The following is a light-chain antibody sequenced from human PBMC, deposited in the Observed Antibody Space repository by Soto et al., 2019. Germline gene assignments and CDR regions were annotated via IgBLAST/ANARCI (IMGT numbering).Light chain of an antibody. CDR1: SSNIGNNY. J-gene: IGLJ1*01. CDR3: ETWDTSLSAGRV. V-gene: IGLV1-51*02. Sequence: QSVLTQPPSVSAAPGQTVTISCSGSSSNIGNNYVSWYQQLPGAAPKLLIYETNRRPAGIPDRFSGSNSGTSATLGITGLQTADEADYYCETWDTSLSAGRVFGPGTKLTVL. CDR2: ETN.